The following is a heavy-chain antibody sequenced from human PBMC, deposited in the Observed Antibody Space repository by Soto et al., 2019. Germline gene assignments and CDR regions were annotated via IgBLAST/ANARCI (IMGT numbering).Heavy chain of an antibody. J-gene: IGHJ4*02. CDR3: VRVAYGNYYFDY. V-gene: IGHV3-72*01. CDR1: GFTLSDHY. CDR2: TRNKANSYTT. D-gene: IGHD4-17*01. Sequence: GGSLRLSCAGSGFTLSDHYMDWVRQAPGKGLEWVGRTRNKANSYTTEYAASVKGRFTISSDGSENSLYLQMNGLKTEDTAVYYCVRVAYGNYYFDYWGQGDNGHRLL.